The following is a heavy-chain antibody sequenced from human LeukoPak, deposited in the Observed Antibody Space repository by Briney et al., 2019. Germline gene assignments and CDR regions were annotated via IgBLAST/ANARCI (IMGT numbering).Heavy chain of an antibody. CDR3: ARTIRAGGSAFDI. D-gene: IGHD3-16*01. V-gene: IGHV3-21*04. CDR1: GFTFSNYS. CDR2: ISPSSHYI. Sequence: PGGSLRLSCAGSGFTFSNYSINWVRQAPGKGLEWVSSISPSSHYIYYADSVRGRFTISRDNARNSLYLQMNSLRAEDTAVYYCARTIRAGGSAFDIWGQGTMVTVSS. J-gene: IGHJ3*02.